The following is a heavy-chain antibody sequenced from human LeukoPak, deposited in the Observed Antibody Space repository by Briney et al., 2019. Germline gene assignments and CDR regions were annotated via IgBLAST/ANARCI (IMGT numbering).Heavy chain of an antibody. CDR3: ARGAGDRWEPMHDY. V-gene: IGHV3-21*01. J-gene: IGHJ4*02. CDR1: GFTFSSYS. D-gene: IGHD1-26*01. CDR2: ISSSSSYI. Sequence: AGGSLRLSCAASGFTFSSYSMNWVRQAPGKGLEWVSSISSSSSYIYYADSVKGRFTISRDNAKNSLYLQMNSLRAEDTAVYYCARGAGDRWEPMHDYWGQGTLVTVSS.